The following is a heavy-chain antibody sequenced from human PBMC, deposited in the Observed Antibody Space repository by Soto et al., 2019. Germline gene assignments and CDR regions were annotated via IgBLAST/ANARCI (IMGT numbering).Heavy chain of an antibody. CDR1: GYTFTSYG. D-gene: IGHD3-22*01. J-gene: IGHJ4*02. V-gene: IGHV1-18*01. Sequence: ASVKVSCKAPGYTFTSYGISWVRQVPGQGPEWVGWISADNGDTKYAQRMQGRVTLTTDRATSTAYMELRSLRSDDTAVYYCARDRSYYYDSSGYPFDYWGQGSLVTVSS. CDR2: ISADNGDT. CDR3: ARDRSYYYDSSGYPFDY.